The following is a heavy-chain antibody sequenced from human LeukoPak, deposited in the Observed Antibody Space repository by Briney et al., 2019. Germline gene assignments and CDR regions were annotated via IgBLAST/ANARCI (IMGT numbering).Heavy chain of an antibody. J-gene: IGHJ4*02. CDR1: GFTFSTLP. CDR3: ARWGARDFDY. CDR2: SSSNGGST. Sequence: GGSLRLSCSASGFTFSTLPMHWVRQAPGKGLEYVSGSSSNGGSTYYADSAKGRFTISRDNSKNTLYLQMNSLRAEDTAVYYCARWGARDFDYWGQGTLVTVSS. D-gene: IGHD1-26*01. V-gene: IGHV3-64*04.